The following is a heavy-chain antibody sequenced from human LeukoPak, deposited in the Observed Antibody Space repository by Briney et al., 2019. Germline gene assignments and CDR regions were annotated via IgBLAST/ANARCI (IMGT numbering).Heavy chain of an antibody. V-gene: IGHV3-23*01. Sequence: GGSLRLSCAASGFTFSSYAMSWVRQAPGKGLGWVSAISGSGSSTYYADSVKGRFTISRDNSKNTLYLQMNSLRAEDTAVYYCAKSKAAAGRLNWFDPWGQGTLATVSS. CDR2: ISGSGSST. CDR3: AKSKAAAGRLNWFDP. J-gene: IGHJ5*02. CDR1: GFTFSSYA. D-gene: IGHD6-13*01.